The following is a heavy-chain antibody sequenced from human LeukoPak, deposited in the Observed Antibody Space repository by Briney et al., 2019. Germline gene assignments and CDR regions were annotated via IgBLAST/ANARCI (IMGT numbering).Heavy chain of an antibody. J-gene: IGHJ6*03. CDR2: IKQDGSEK. CDR3: ARDVGDYSYYSMDV. CDR1: GFSFTYYW. V-gene: IGHV3-7*01. D-gene: IGHD3-16*01. Sequence: GGSLRLSCEGSGFSFTYYWMSWVRQAPGKGLEWVVNIKQDGSEKKYVDFVKGRFTISRDNARNSLFLQMNSLRAEDTAVYFCARDVGDYSYYSMDVWGKGTTVIVSS.